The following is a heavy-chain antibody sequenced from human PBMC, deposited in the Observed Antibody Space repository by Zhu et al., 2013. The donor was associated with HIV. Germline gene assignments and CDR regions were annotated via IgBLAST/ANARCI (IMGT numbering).Heavy chain of an antibody. CDR1: GYRFTAYY. V-gene: IGHV1-2*02. J-gene: IGHJ6*03. CDR3: ARDPSTRYYTDV. Sequence: SGAEVKRAWGLSXGSCRPSGYRFTAYYIHWVRQAPGKGIEWMGWINPKNGGTKMAQTFQGRVIMTRDTSVNTVYMELRSLTSDDTAVYYCARDPSTRYYTDVWGKGTTVTVSS. D-gene: IGHD3-9*01. CDR2: INPKNGGT.